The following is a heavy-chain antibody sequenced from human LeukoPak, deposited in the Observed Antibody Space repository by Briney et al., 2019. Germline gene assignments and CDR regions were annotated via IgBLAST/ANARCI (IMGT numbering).Heavy chain of an antibody. CDR1: RFTFSSYP. CDR2: ISYDGSDK. CDR3: ARGAVDDFREDSYYYMDV. Sequence: GRSLRLSCAASRFTFSSYPMHWVRQAPGKGLEWVAVISYDGSDKYNADSLRGRFTISRDNSKNTLYLQMNSLRAEDTAVYYCARGAVDDFREDSYYYMDVWGKGTTVTVSS. J-gene: IGHJ6*03. V-gene: IGHV3-30*01. D-gene: IGHD3-3*01.